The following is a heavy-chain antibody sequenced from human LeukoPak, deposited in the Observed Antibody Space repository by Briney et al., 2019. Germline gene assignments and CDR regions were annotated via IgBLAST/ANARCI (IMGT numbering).Heavy chain of an antibody. CDR2: ISSSSIYV. CDR1: GFTFSDYD. J-gene: IGHJ4*02. Sequence: GGSLRLSCAASGFTFSDYDMNWVRQAPGKGLECVSSISSSSIYVSYADSVKGRYTISRDNAKNSLYLQMNSLRAEDTAVYYCARDQRYCSSSSCPWEPFDYWGQGTLVTVSS. CDR3: ARDQRYCSSSSCPWEPFDY. V-gene: IGHV3-21*04. D-gene: IGHD2-2*01.